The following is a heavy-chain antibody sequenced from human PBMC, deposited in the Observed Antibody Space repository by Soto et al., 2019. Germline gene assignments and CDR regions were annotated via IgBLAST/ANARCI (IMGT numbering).Heavy chain of an antibody. D-gene: IGHD3-3*01. CDR1: GGSISSGGYY. V-gene: IGHV4-39*01. CDR3: ARHPKTYYDFWSGYFDY. Sequence: SETLSLTCTVSGGSISSGGYYWSWIRQHPGKGLEWIGYIYYSGSTYYNPSLKSRVTISVDTSKNQFSLKLSSVTAADTAVYYCARHPKTYYDFWSGYFDYWGQGTLVTVSS. CDR2: IYYSGST. J-gene: IGHJ4*02.